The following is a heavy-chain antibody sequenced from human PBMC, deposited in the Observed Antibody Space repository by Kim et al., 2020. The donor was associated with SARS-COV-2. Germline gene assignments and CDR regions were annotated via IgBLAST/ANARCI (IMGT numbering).Heavy chain of an antibody. J-gene: IGHJ6*01. Sequence: GGSLRLSCVASGFTFSNYGMHWVRQAPGKGLEWVSTIWFDGSNKYYGDSVTGRFTISRDNSKNTVYLQMNSLRAEDTAVYYCAKDSPIFGVVIIPVGHHMDVWGQGTTVSVSS. CDR2: IWFDGSNK. CDR1: GFTFSNYG. V-gene: IGHV3-33*06. CDR3: AKDSPIFGVVIIPVGHHMDV. D-gene: IGHD3-3*01.